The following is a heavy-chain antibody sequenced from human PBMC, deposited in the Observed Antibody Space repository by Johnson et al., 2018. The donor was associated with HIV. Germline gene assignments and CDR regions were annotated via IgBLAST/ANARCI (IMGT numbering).Heavy chain of an antibody. CDR3: ARIPGSGWEHDAFDI. Sequence: VQLVESGGGLIQPGTSLRLSCAASGFTFSRYAMRWVRQAPGKGLEWVSAISGSGGSTYYADSVQGRFPISRDNSKNTLYLQMSSLRAEDTAVYYCARIPGSGWEHDAFDIWGQGTMVTVSS. CDR2: ISGSGGST. J-gene: IGHJ3*02. V-gene: IGHV3-23*04. D-gene: IGHD6-19*01. CDR1: GFTFSRYA.